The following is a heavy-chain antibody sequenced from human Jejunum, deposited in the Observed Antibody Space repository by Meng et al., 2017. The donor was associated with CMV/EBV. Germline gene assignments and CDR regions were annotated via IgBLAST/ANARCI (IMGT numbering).Heavy chain of an antibody. CDR3: ARGRSLYFFDF. V-gene: IGHV3-48*03. CDR2: ISGGGVPK. J-gene: IGHJ4*02. Sequence: AAAVFTFSGYNLTWFRQAPGMGLEWVAYISGGGVPKFYADSVKGRFAISRDNAKNSLFLQLDNVRAEDTAVYYCARGRSLYFFDFWGQGTPVTVSS. D-gene: IGHD1-26*01. CDR1: VFTFSGYN.